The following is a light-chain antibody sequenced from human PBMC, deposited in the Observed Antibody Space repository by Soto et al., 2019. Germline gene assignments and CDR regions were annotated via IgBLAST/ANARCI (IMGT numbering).Light chain of an antibody. Sequence: QSALTQPASVSGSPGQSITISCTGTSSDVGSSNLVSWYQQHPGKAPKVMIYEGSKRPSGVSNRFSGSKSGNTASLTISGLQAEDEADYYCCSFATSSTYAFGTGTKLPVL. J-gene: IGLJ1*01. CDR3: CSFATSSTYA. V-gene: IGLV2-23*01. CDR1: SSDVGSSNL. CDR2: EGS.